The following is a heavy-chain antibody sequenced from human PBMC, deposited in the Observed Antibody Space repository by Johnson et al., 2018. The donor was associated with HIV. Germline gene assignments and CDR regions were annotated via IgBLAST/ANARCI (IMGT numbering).Heavy chain of an antibody. V-gene: IGHV3-20*04. Sequence: VQLVESGGGVVRPGGSLRLSCEASGFTLDDYGMTWVRQAPGKGLEWVSGVNWNGDSTGYADSVKGQFSISRDNAKNSLYLQMNSLRAEDTALYYCARHYDILTDPDAFDVWGQGTMVTVSS. CDR2: VNWNGDST. CDR1: GFTLDDYG. CDR3: ARHYDILTDPDAFDV. J-gene: IGHJ3*01. D-gene: IGHD3-9*01.